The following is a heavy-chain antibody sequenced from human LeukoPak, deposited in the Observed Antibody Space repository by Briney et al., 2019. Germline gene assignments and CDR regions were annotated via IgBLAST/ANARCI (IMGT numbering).Heavy chain of an antibody. CDR1: GYTFTGYY. D-gene: IGHD3-10*01. V-gene: IGHV1-2*02. Sequence: ASVKVSCKAAGYTFTGYYMHWVRQASGQGLEWMGWINPNSGGTNYAQKFQGRVTMTRDTSISTAYMELSRLTSDDTAVYYCARDPPIGGADVFDIRGQGTMVTVSS. CDR3: ARDPPIGGADVFDI. J-gene: IGHJ3*02. CDR2: INPNSGGT.